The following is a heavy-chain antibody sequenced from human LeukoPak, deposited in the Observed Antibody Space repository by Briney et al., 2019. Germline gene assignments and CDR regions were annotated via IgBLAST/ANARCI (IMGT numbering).Heavy chain of an antibody. J-gene: IGHJ4*02. V-gene: IGHV1-8*01. CDR2: MNTNSGNT. CDR1: GYTFTSYD. Sequence: ASVKVSCKASGYTFTSYDINWVRHAPGQGLEWMGYMNTNSGNTGYAQKFQGRVTMTRDTSISTAYMELSSLRSEDTAVYYCTRELRSDSHWGQGTLVTVSS. CDR3: TRELRSDSH.